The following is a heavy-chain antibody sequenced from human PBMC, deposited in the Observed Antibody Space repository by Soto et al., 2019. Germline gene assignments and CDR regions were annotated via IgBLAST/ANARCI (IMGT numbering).Heavy chain of an antibody. CDR2: FDPEDGET. CDR1: GYALTELS. V-gene: IGHV1-24*01. D-gene: IGHD2-8*01. CDR3: ASEMYAIRNYYYGMDV. J-gene: IGHJ6*04. Sequence: ASVKVSGKVSGYALTELSMHWVRQAPGKGLEWMGGFDPEDGETIYAQKFQGRVTMTEDTSTDTAYMELSGLRSEDTAVYYCASEMYAIRNYYYGMDVWGKGTTVTVSS.